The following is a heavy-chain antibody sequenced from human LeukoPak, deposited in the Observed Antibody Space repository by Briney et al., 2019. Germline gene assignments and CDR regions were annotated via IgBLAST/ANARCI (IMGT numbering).Heavy chain of an antibody. V-gene: IGHV5-51*01. CDR2: IYPGDSHT. Sequence: GESLKISCKGSGYSFTNYWIAWVRQMPGKGLEWMGIIYPGDSHTRYNPSFQGQVTISADKSISTAYLQWSSLKASDTAMYYCARPRGGQYWYFDLWGRGTLVTVSS. J-gene: IGHJ2*01. CDR1: GYSFTNYW. CDR3: ARPRGGQYWYFDL. D-gene: IGHD2-15*01.